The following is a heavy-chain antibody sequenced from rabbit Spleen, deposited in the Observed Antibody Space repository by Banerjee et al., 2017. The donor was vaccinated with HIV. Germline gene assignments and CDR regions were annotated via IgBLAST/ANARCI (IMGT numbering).Heavy chain of an antibody. V-gene: IGHV1S40*01. J-gene: IGHJ6*01. CDR1: GFDFSSSYY. CDR3: ARDTSSSFSSYGMDL. D-gene: IGHD1-1*01. Sequence: EESGGGLVKPGASLTLTCNASGFDFSSSYYMCWVRQAPGKGLEWIACIDAGSSGFTYFASWAKGRFTISKTSSTTVTLQMTSLTAADTVTYFCARDTSSSFSSYGMDLWGPGTLVTVS. CDR2: IDAGSSGFT.